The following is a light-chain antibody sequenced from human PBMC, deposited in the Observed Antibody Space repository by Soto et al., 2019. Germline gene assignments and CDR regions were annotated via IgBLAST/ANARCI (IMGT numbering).Light chain of an antibody. J-gene: IGLJ3*02. CDR1: TGAVTSAYY. Sequence: QAVVTQEPSLTVSPGGTGTLTCASSTGAVTSAYYPNWFQQKPGQAPRALIYSTSNKYSWTPARFSGSLLGGKAALTLSGVQPEDEADYYCLLYYGGQLGVFGGGTKLTVL. CDR2: STS. CDR3: LLYYGGQLGV. V-gene: IGLV7-43*01.